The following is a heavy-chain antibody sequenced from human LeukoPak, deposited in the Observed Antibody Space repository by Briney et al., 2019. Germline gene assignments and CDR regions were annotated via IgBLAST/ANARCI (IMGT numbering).Heavy chain of an antibody. D-gene: IGHD4-17*01. CDR1: GFTFGSYA. J-gene: IGHJ4*02. CDR2: ISGSSGST. Sequence: GGSLRLSCAASGFTFGSYAMSWVRQAPGKGLEWVSAISGSSGSTYYADSVKGRFTISRDNSKNTLYLQMNSLRAEDTAVYYCAKSGSGRVGYGDYERSRDYWGQGTLVTVSS. CDR3: AKSGSGRVGYGDYERSRDY. V-gene: IGHV3-23*01.